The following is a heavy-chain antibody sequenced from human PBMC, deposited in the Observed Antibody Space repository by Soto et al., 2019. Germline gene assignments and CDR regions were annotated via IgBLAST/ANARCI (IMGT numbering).Heavy chain of an antibody. CDR1: GYTFTSCG. J-gene: IGHJ4*02. CDR2: ISAYNGNT. CDR3: ARGKPTRLTTTFFDY. D-gene: IGHD3-22*01. V-gene: IGHV1-18*01. Sequence: ASVKVSCKASGYTFTSCGISWVRQAPGQGLEWMGWISAYNGNTNYAQKLQGRVTMTTDTSTSTAYMELRSLRSDDTAVYYCARGKPTRLTTTFFDYWGQGTLVTVSS.